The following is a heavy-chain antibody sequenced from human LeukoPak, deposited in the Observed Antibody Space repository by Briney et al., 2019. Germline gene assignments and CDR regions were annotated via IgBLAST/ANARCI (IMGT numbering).Heavy chain of an antibody. V-gene: IGHV3-23*01. Sequence: GGSLRLSCAASGFTFNNYAMSWVRQAPGQGLEWVSAISGSGDRTYYAASVKGRFTISRDNSMDTLYLQMNSLRADDTAVYFCARIPHPVYFFDFWGHGILVTVSS. CDR3: ARIPHPVYFFDF. J-gene: IGHJ4*01. D-gene: IGHD2-21*01. CDR2: ISGSGDRT. CDR1: GFTFNNYA.